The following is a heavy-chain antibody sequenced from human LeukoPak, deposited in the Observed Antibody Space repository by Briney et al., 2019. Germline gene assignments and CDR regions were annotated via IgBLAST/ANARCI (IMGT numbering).Heavy chain of an antibody. Sequence: PSETLSLTCAVYGGSFSGYYWSWIRQPPGKGLEWIGEINHSGSTNYNPSLKSRVTISVDTSKNQFSLKLSSVTAADTAVYYCARGRIHYDFWSGYDFDYWGQGTLVTVSS. J-gene: IGHJ4*02. CDR1: GGSFSGYY. D-gene: IGHD3-3*01. CDR2: INHSGST. V-gene: IGHV4-34*01. CDR3: ARGRIHYDFWSGYDFDY.